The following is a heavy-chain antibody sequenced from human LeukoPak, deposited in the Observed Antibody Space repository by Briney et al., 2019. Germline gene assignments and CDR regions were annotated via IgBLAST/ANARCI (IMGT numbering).Heavy chain of an antibody. V-gene: IGHV3-74*01. CDR1: GFTFSSYW. Sequence: GGSLRLSCAASGFTFSSYWMQWVRQAPGKGLVWVSRINSDGSSTSYADSVKGRFTISRDNAKNTLYLQMNSLRAEDTAVYYCARTSYVWGSYRYSSLVDYWGQGTLVTVSS. CDR2: INSDGSST. J-gene: IGHJ4*02. D-gene: IGHD3-16*02. CDR3: ARTSYVWGSYRYSSLVDY.